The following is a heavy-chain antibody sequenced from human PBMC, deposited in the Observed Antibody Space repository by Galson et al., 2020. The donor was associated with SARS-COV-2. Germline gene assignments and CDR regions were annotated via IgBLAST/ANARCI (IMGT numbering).Heavy chain of an antibody. D-gene: IGHD3-22*01. J-gene: IGHJ6*02. V-gene: IGHV4-31*03. CDR2: IYYSGST. CDR1: GGSISSGGYY. Sequence: PSETLSLTCTVSGGSISSGGYYWSWIRQHPGQGLEWIGYIYYSGSTYYNPSLKSRVTISVDTSKNQFSLKLSSVTAADTAVYYCARLPYYYDSSGYYPGYYGMDVWGQGTTVTVSS. CDR3: ARLPYYYDSSGYYPGYYGMDV.